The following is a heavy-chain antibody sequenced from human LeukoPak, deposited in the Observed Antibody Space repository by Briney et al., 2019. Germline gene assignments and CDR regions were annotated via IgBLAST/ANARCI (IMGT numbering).Heavy chain of an antibody. CDR2: INPNSGGP. CDR1: GYTFTSYG. CDR3: ARTLEWLAPRDAFDI. V-gene: IGHV1-2*02. D-gene: IGHD6-19*01. J-gene: IGHJ3*02. Sequence: GASVKVSCKASGYTFTSYGISWVRQAPGQGLEWMGWINPNSGGPNYTQKFQGRVTMTRDTSISTAYMELSRLKSDDTAVYYCARTLEWLAPRDAFDIWGQGTMVTVSS.